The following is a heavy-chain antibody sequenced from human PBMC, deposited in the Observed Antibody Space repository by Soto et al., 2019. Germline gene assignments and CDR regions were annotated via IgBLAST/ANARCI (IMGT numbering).Heavy chain of an antibody. J-gene: IGHJ4*02. CDR3: ARDGLGATTFFGLLDY. CDR1: ASIFKSHG. Sequence: QVQLVESGGGVVHPGGSLGLSCAASASIFKSHGMHWVRHAPGKGLEWVAIIRYDGSDEHYGDSVKGRFTISRDNSKNMLYSQMNSLRAEDTAVYYCARDGLGATTFFGLLDYWGQGTLVTVSS. V-gene: IGHV3-33*08. CDR2: IRYDGSDE. D-gene: IGHD1-26*01.